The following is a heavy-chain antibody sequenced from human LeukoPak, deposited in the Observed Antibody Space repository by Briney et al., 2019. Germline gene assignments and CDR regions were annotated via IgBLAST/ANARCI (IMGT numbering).Heavy chain of an antibody. CDR2: TWYDGSNK. D-gene: IGHD5-18*01. V-gene: IGHV3-33*08. J-gene: IGHJ4*02. CDR1: GFTLSSHS. Sequence: GGSLRLSCAAYGFTLSSHSMNWVRQAPGKGLEWVAVTWYDGSNKYYADSVKGRFTISRDNSKNTLYLQMSSLRAEDTAVYYCARADRTWIHLWLLTYWGQGTLVTVSS. CDR3: ARADRTWIHLWLLTY.